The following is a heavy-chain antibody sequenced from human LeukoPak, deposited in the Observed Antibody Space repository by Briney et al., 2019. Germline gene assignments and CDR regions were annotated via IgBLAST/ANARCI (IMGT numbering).Heavy chain of an antibody. Sequence: ASVKVSCKASGYTFTGYYMHWVRQAPGQGLEWMGWINPNSGGTNYAQKFQGRVTMTRDTSISTAYMELSRLRSDDTAVYYCARVPNYYDSSGYYGRDYWGQGTLVTVSS. V-gene: IGHV1-2*02. CDR3: ARVPNYYDSSGYYGRDY. CDR1: GYTFTGYY. D-gene: IGHD3-22*01. CDR2: INPNSGGT. J-gene: IGHJ4*02.